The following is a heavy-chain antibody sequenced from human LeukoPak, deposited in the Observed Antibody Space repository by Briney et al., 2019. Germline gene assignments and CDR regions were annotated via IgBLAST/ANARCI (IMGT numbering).Heavy chain of an antibody. CDR2: INAGNGNT. J-gene: IGHJ4*02. CDR1: GYTFINFA. CDR3: ARDYYDSSGYPDNY. D-gene: IGHD3-22*01. Sequence: ASVKVSCKASGYTFINFAINWGRQAPGQRPEWMGWINAGNGNTKYSQKFQGRVTITRDTSASTAYMELSSLTSEDTAVYYCARDYYDSSGYPDNYWGQGTLVTVSS. V-gene: IGHV1-3*01.